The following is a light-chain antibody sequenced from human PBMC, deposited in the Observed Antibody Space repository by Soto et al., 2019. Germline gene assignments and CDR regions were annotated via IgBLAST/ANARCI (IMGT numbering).Light chain of an antibody. CDR3: QQRSDRTPRT. Sequence: IGMTQSPSSPSGSPGETATLSCKPSQGVDSLLSWYKQKPGQAPRILIYRAATRTAGSPARISGGGAGTDVTLSIISRVQAEYAAYYYQQRSDRTPRTFGQGTKVDIK. V-gene: IGKV3D-11*01. J-gene: IGKJ1*01. CDR1: QGVDSL. CDR2: RAA.